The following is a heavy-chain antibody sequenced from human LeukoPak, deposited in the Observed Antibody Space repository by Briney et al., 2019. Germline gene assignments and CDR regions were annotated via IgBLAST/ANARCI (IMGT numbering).Heavy chain of an antibody. Sequence: PGGSLRLSCAASGFTFSTYAMSWVRQAPGKGLEWVSANSGSGGSTYYADSVKGRFTISRDISKNTLYLQMNSLRAEDTAVYYCAKDQSDRGWPPSYFDYWGQGTLVTVSS. CDR2: NSGSGGST. V-gene: IGHV3-23*01. D-gene: IGHD6-19*01. J-gene: IGHJ4*02. CDR1: GFTFSTYA. CDR3: AKDQSDRGWPPSYFDY.